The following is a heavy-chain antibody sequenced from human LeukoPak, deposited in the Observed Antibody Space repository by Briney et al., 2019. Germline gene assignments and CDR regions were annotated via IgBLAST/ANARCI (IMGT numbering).Heavy chain of an antibody. CDR1: GGSFSPAH. V-gene: IGHV4-59*01. CDR2: ICDNGHT. J-gene: IGHJ4*02. D-gene: IGHD3-10*01. CDR3: ATGRDPYKTGH. Sequence: PSETLSLTCTFSGGSFSPAHWSWIRQPPGKGREWIGVICDNGHTDYNPSLQSRVTISVDTSKRQFSLKLSSLAAADTAVYYCATGRDPYKTGHWGQGTLVTVSS.